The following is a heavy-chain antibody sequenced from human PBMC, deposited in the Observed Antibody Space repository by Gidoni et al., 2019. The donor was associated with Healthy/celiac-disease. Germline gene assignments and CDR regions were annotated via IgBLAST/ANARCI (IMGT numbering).Heavy chain of an antibody. V-gene: IGHV1-18*01. CDR1: GYTFTSYG. Sequence: QVQLVRSGAEVKKPGASVKVSCKASGYTFTSYGISWVRQAPGQGLEWMGWISAYNGNTNYAQKLQGRVTMTTDTSTSTAYMELRSLRSDDTAVYYCARDREGYYYDSSGYYPDYWGQGTLVTVSS. CDR2: ISAYNGNT. CDR3: ARDREGYYYDSSGYYPDY. D-gene: IGHD3-22*01. J-gene: IGHJ4*02.